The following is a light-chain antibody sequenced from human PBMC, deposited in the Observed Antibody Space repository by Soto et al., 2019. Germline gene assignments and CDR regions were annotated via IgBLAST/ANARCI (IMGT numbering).Light chain of an antibody. V-gene: IGKV3-20*01. Sequence: EIVLTQSPGTLSLSPGGRATLSCRASQRVSNSYLAWYQQKPGQAPRLLIYGASSRATGIPDRFSGSGSGTDFTLTISRLEPEDFAVYYCQQYDSSPVITFGQGTRLEIK. CDR1: QRVSNSY. CDR3: QQYDSSPVIT. J-gene: IGKJ5*01. CDR2: GAS.